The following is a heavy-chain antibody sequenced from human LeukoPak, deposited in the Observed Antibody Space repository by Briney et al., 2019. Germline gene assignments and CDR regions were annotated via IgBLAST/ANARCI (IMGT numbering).Heavy chain of an antibody. CDR1: GFTFSSYG. CDR3: ARGGSYLSAFDI. V-gene: IGHV3-30*02. CDR2: IRYEGSNK. Sequence: GGSLRLSCAASGFTFSSYGMHWVRQAPGKGLEWVAFIRYEGSNKYYADSVKGRFTISRDNSKNTLYLQMNSLRAEDTAVYYCARGGSYLSAFDIWGQGTMVTVSS. D-gene: IGHD1-26*01. J-gene: IGHJ3*02.